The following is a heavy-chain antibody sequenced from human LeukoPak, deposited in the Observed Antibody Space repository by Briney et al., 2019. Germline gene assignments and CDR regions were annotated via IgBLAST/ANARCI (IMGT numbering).Heavy chain of an antibody. CDR1: GFTFSDYY. D-gene: IGHD1-1*01. CDR2: ISSSGSTI. J-gene: IGHJ6*03. CDR3: ARGDDSYYYYMDV. V-gene: IGHV3-11*01. Sequence: PGGSLRLSCAASGFTFSDYYMSWIRQAPGKGLEWVSYISSSGSTIYYADSVKGRFTISRDNAKNSLYLQMNSLRAEDTALYYCARGDDSYYYYMDVWGKGTTVTVSS.